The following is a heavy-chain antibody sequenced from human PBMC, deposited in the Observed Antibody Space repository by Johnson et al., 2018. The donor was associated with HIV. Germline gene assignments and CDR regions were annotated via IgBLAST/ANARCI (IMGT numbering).Heavy chain of an antibody. CDR3: ARDLSGSYRSDAFDI. Sequence: QVQLVESGGGLVQPGGSLRLSCAASGLSFSSYGMEWVRQAPGKGPEWVAVIWSDGGNKHYADYVKGRCTISSANSKNTLYLQMNSLRAEDTAVYYCARDLSGSYRSDAFDIWGQGTMVTVSS. D-gene: IGHD1-26*01. CDR1: GLSFSSYG. J-gene: IGHJ3*02. V-gene: IGHV3-33*01. CDR2: IWSDGGNK.